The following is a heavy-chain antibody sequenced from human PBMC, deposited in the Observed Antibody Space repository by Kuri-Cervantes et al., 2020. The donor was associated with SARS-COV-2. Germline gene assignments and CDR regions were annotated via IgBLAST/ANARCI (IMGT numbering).Heavy chain of an antibody. CDR1: GFTFSSYG. D-gene: IGHD3-3*01. CDR3: AKDRTGLEWDTQVYVDY. CDR2: IRYDGSNK. J-gene: IGHJ4*02. Sequence: GESLKISCAASGFTFSSYGMHWVRQAPGKGLEWVAFIRYDGSNKYSADSVKGGFTISRDDSKNTQNLQMNSLRAEDTAVYYSAKDRTGLEWDTQVYVDYWGQGTLVTVSS. V-gene: IGHV3-30*02.